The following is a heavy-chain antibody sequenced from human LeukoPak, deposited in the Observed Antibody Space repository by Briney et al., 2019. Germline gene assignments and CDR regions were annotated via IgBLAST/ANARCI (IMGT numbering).Heavy chain of an antibody. V-gene: IGHV3-20*04. CDR1: GFTFDDYG. D-gene: IGHD2-2*01. CDR2: INWNGGST. Sequence: AGGSLRLSCAASGFTFDDYGMSWVRQAPGKGLEWVSGINWNGGSTGYADSVKGRFTISRDNSKNTLYLQMNSLRAEDTAVYYCAKLSAGTYQQLFDYWGQGTLVTVSS. CDR3: AKLSAGTYQQLFDY. J-gene: IGHJ4*02.